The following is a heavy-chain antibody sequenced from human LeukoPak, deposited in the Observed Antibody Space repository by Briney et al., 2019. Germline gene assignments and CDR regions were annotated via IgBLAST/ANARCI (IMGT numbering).Heavy chain of an antibody. CDR2: IWYDGSNK. J-gene: IGHJ6*02. CDR1: GFTFSSYG. D-gene: IGHD4-23*01. CDR3: ASNLDGGPAVYYYYGMDV. Sequence: PGGSLRLSCAASGFTFSSYGMHWVRQAPGKGLEWVAVIWYDGSNKYYADSVKGRFTISRDNSKNTLYLQMNSLRAEDTAVYYCASNLDGGPAVYYYYGMDVWGQGTTVTVSS. V-gene: IGHV3-33*01.